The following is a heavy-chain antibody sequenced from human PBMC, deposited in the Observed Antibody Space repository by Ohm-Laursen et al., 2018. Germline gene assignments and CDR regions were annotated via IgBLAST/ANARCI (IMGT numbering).Heavy chain of an antibody. J-gene: IGHJ4*02. CDR3: ARDLYCSGRTCYFEPYYFDY. Sequence: GSLRLSCAASGFTFSRYWLSWVRQAPGTGLEWVAKIMLDGSEEYYVDSVKGRFTVSRDNANKSVYLQMNSLRAEDTAVYYCARDLYCSGRTCYFEPYYFDYWGQGTLVTVSS. CDR2: IMLDGSEE. V-gene: IGHV3-7*01. CDR1: GFTFSRYW. D-gene: IGHD2-15*01.